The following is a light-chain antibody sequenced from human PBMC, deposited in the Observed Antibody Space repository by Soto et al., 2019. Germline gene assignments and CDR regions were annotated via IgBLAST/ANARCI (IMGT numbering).Light chain of an antibody. CDR2: GNI. J-gene: IGLJ1*01. Sequence: QSVLTQPHSVSGAPGQRVTISCTGSSXNIGAGYDVHWYQQRPGTAPKLLIFGNINRPSGVPDRFSGSKSGTSASLAITGLQAEDEGDYYCQSYDRTLSARYVFGTGTKVSLL. CDR3: QSYDRTLSARYV. V-gene: IGLV1-40*01. CDR1: SXNIGAGYD.